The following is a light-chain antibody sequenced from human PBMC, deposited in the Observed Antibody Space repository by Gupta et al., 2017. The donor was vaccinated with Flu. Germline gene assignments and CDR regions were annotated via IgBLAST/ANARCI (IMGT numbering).Light chain of an antibody. V-gene: IGKV3-20*01. Sequence: IVLTQSPGTLSLSPGERATLSCRASQSVRSNYLAWYQQKLGQAPRLLIYGASSRATGSPDRFSGSGSGTDFTLTINTLEPEDFAVYFCQHYGSSPPFTFGPGTKVEVK. CDR2: GAS. J-gene: IGKJ3*01. CDR1: QSVRSNY. CDR3: QHYGSSPPFT.